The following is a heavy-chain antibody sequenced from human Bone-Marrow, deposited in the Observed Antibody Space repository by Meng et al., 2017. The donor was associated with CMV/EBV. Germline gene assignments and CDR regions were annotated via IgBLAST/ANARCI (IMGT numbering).Heavy chain of an antibody. CDR2: IKQDGSEK. CDR1: GFTFSSYW. Sequence: GGSLRLSCAASGFTFSSYWMSWVRQAPGKGLEWVANIKQDGSEKYYVDSVKGRFTISRDNAKNSLYLQMNSLRAEDTAVYYCARDWEIFADWYYFDYWGQGTLVTVSS. J-gene: IGHJ4*02. D-gene: IGHD3-10*01. CDR3: ARDWEIFADWYYFDY. V-gene: IGHV3-7*01.